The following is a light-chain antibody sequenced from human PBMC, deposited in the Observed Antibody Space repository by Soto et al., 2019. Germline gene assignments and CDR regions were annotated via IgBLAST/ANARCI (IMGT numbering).Light chain of an antibody. CDR1: YSNIGSNF. Sequence: QSALTQPPSASATPGQTVTISCSGRYSNIGSNFVSWYQRLPGTAPKLLIYSINQRPSGVPVRFSGSKSGSSASLTISGLQSEDEADYFCSSWDDSLDGPVFGGGTKLTVL. J-gene: IGLJ3*02. V-gene: IGLV1-44*01. CDR3: SSWDDSLDGPV. CDR2: SIN.